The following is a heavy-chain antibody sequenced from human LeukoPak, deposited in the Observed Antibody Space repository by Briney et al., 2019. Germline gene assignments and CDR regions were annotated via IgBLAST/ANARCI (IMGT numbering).Heavy chain of an antibody. J-gene: IGHJ3*02. CDR1: GITFSSYW. Sequence: GGSLRLSCAASGITFSSYWMHWVRQVPGKGLVWLSYIKSDGTNTGYADSVKGRFTVSRDNAKNTLYLEMNSLRGDDTAVYYCARSPRVYDSSGHLHDAFDMWGQGTMLTVSS. CDR2: IKSDGTNT. D-gene: IGHD3-22*01. CDR3: ARSPRVYDSSGHLHDAFDM. V-gene: IGHV3-74*01.